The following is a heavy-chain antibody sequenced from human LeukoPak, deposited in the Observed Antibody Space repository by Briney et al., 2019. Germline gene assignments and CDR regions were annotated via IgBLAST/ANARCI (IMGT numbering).Heavy chain of an antibody. CDR3: AKEPYCSSTSCQIDY. CDR1: GFTFSSYA. CDR2: ISGSGCST. D-gene: IGHD2-2*01. J-gene: IGHJ4*02. V-gene: IGHV3-23*01. Sequence: GGSLRLSCAASGFTFSSYAMSWVRQAPGKGLEWVSAISGSGCSTYYADSVKGRFTISRDNSKNTLYLQMNSLRAEDTAVYYCAKEPYCSSTSCQIDYWGQGTLVTVSS.